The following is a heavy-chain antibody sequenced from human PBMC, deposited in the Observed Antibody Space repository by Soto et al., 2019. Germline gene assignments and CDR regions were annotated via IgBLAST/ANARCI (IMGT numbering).Heavy chain of an antibody. CDR3: ASSCDGYHLGAFDI. D-gene: IGHD5-12*01. Sequence: SVKVSCKASGGTFSSYAISWVRQAPGQGLEWMGGIIPIFGTANYAQKFQGRVTITADESTSTAYMELSSLRSEDTAVYYCASSCDGYHLGAFDIWGQGTMVTVSS. CDR1: GGTFSSYA. J-gene: IGHJ3*02. V-gene: IGHV1-69*13. CDR2: IIPIFGTA.